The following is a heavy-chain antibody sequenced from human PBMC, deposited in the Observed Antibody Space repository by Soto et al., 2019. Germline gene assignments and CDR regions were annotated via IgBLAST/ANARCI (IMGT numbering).Heavy chain of an antibody. V-gene: IGHV1-46*01. D-gene: IGHD2-2*01. J-gene: IGHJ5*02. CDR2: INPNSGST. CDR1: GYTLTRYC. CDR3: ARDIVVAPTARGWFDP. Sequence: QVQLVQSGAEVKKPGASVKVSCKASGYTLTRYCIHWVRQAPGQGLEWMGIINPNSGSTSYAPKFQDRVTMTSDTSTSTVYMELSSLRSEDTAVYYCARDIVVAPTARGWFDPWGQGTLVTVSS.